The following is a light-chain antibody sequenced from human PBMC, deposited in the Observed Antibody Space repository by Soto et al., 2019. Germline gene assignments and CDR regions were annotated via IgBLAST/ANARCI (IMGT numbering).Light chain of an antibody. V-gene: IGLV2-14*01. CDR1: SSDVGRYTY. J-gene: IGLJ1*01. CDR2: DVY. Sequence: QSVLTQPASLSGSPGQSITISCAGTSSDVGRYTYVSWYQQHPGKAPKLIIYDVYNRPSGVSTRFSGSKSGNTASLTISGLQAEDEADYYCTSYTSTSTPYVFGGGTKVTVL. CDR3: TSYTSTSTPYV.